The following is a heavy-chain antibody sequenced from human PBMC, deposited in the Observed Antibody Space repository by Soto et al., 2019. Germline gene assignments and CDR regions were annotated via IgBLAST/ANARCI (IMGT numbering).Heavy chain of an antibody. J-gene: IGHJ6*02. V-gene: IGHV3-21*01. CDR3: ARDLRFGGSGWTGYYYYGMDV. D-gene: IGHD6-19*01. CDR1: GFTFSSYS. CDR2: ISSSSSYI. Sequence: GGSLRLSCAASGFTFSSYSMNWVRQAPGKGLEWVSSISSSSSYIYYADSVKGRFTISRDNAKSSLYLQMNSLRAEDTAVYYCARDLRFGGSGWTGYYYYGMDVWGQGTTVTVSS.